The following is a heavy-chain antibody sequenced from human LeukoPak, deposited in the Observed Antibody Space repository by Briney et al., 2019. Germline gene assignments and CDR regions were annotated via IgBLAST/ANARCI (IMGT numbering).Heavy chain of an antibody. CDR3: ARDESGSRFDY. CDR2: ISTSSSYI. J-gene: IGHJ4*02. Sequence: GGSLRLSCAASGCTFSSYAMSWVRQAPGKGLEWVSSISTSSSYIYYADSVKGRFTISRDNAKNSLYLQMSSLRGEDTAVYYCARDESGSRFDYWGQGTLVTVSS. CDR1: GCTFSSYA. D-gene: IGHD1-26*01. V-gene: IGHV3-21*01.